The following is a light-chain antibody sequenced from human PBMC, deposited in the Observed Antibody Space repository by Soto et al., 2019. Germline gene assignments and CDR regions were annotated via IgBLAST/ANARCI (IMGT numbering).Light chain of an antibody. CDR2: SNN. V-gene: IGLV1-44*01. Sequence: QAVVTQPPSASGTPGQRVTISCSGSSSNIGSNTVNWYQQLPGTAPKLLIYSNNQRPSGVPDRFSGSKSGTSASLAISGLQSEDEADYYCAAWDDSLNGFSWVFGGGTKLTVL. J-gene: IGLJ3*02. CDR3: AAWDDSLNGFSWV. CDR1: SSNIGSNT.